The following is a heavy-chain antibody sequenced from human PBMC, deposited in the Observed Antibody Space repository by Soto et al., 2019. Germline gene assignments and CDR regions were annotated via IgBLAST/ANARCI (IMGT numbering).Heavy chain of an antibody. CDR2: VYYSGST. CDR1: GGSISSSTYY. Sequence: PSETLSLTCTVSGGSISSSTYYWGWIRRPPGKGLEWIGSVYYSGSTYYNPSLKSRVTISVDTSNNQFSLKLNSVTAADTAVYYCARHQYYYDSSGYTLDYWGQGTLVTVS. V-gene: IGHV4-39*01. J-gene: IGHJ4*02. D-gene: IGHD3-22*01. CDR3: ARHQYYYDSSGYTLDY.